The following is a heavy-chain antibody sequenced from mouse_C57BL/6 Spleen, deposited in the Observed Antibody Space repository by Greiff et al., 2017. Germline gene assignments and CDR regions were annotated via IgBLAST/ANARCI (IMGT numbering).Heavy chain of an antibody. Sequence: VQLQQPGTELVKPGASVKLSCKASGYTFTSYWMHWVKQRPGQGLEWIGNINPSNGGTNYNEKFKSKATLTVDKSSSTAYMQLSSLTSEGSAVYYCARYSGTDGYFDVWSTGTTVTVSS. CDR1: GYTFTSYW. V-gene: IGHV1-53*01. D-gene: IGHD4-1*01. CDR2: INPSNGGT. J-gene: IGHJ1*03. CDR3: ARYSGTDGYFDV.